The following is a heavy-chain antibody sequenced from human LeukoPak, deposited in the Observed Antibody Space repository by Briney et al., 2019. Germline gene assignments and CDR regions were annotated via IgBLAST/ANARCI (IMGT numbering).Heavy chain of an antibody. J-gene: IGHJ4*02. CDR3: ASAFPSGSYGY. V-gene: IGHV1-69*01. CDR2: IIPIFGTA. CDR1: GGTFTSYA. D-gene: IGHD1-26*01. Sequence: ASVKVSCKASGGTFTSYAISWVRQAPGQGLEWMGGIIPIFGTANYAQKFQGRVTITADESTSTAYMELSSLRSEDTAMYYCASAFPSGSYGYWGQGTLVTVSS.